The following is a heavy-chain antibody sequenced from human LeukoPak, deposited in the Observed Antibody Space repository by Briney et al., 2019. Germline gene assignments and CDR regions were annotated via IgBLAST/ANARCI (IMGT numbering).Heavy chain of an antibody. CDR2: INQDGSER. Sequence: GGSLRLSCAASGFTFSSHWMTWVRQAPGKGLEWVANINQDGSERYYVDSVKSRFTISRDNAKNSLYLQMNSLRAEDTAVYYCARDSEYSSSFAFDIWGQGTMVTVSS. D-gene: IGHD6-13*01. CDR3: ARDSEYSSSFAFDI. CDR1: GFTFSSHW. V-gene: IGHV3-7*01. J-gene: IGHJ3*02.